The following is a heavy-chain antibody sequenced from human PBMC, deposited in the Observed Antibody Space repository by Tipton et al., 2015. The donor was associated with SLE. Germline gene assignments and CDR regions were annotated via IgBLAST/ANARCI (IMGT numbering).Heavy chain of an antibody. CDR3: ARGGGDSNSCQDFDR. Sequence: TLSLTCTVYNGSSTVYYWTWIRQPPGKGLEWIGEIAHRGTTNYNPSLKSRVTMSVDTSKNQLSLNLNSVTAADTAVYYCARGGGDSNSCQDFDRWGQGTLVTVSS. CDR1: NGSSTVYY. D-gene: IGHD6-13*01. CDR2: IAHRGTT. J-gene: IGHJ4*02. V-gene: IGHV4-34*01.